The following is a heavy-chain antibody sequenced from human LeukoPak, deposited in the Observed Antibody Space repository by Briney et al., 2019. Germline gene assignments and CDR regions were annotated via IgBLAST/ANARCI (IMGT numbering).Heavy chain of an antibody. CDR1: GYSFVGYG. Sequence: ASVKVSCKASGYSFVGYGITWVRQAPGQGLEWMGWFNPENGNTNYAQKVQGRVTMTADTSMSTSYMELRSLRSDDTAVYYCAREHSSSWGQFDYWGQGTLVTVSS. CDR3: AREHSSSWGQFDY. J-gene: IGHJ4*02. CDR2: FNPENGNT. V-gene: IGHV1-18*01. D-gene: IGHD6-13*01.